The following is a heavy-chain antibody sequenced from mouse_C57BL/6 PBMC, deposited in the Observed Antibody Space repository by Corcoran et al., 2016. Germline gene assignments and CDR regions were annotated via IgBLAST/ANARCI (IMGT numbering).Heavy chain of an antibody. V-gene: IGHV1-18*01. CDR2: INPNNGGT. CDR3: ARRGITTVVPNWYFDV. D-gene: IGHD1-1*01. J-gene: IGHJ1*03. Sequence: EVQLQQSGPELVKPGASVKIPCKASGYTFTDYNMDWVKQSHGKSLEWIGDINPNNGGTSYNQKFKGKATLTVDKSSSTAYMELRSLTSEDSAVYYCARRGITTVVPNWYFDVWGTGTTVTVSS. CDR1: GYTFTDYN.